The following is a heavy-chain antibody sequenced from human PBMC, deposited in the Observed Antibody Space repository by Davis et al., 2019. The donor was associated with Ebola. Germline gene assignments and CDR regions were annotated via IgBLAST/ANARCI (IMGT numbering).Heavy chain of an antibody. Sequence: GESLKISCKGSGYSFTSYWIGWVRQMPGKGLEWMGIIYPGDSDTRYSPSFQGQVTISADKSISTAYLQWSSLKASDTAIYYCARQGGGSGRLTSFDYWGQGTLVTVSS. D-gene: IGHD1-26*01. CDR1: GYSFTSYW. V-gene: IGHV5-51*01. J-gene: IGHJ4*02. CDR2: IYPGDSDT. CDR3: ARQGGGSGRLTSFDY.